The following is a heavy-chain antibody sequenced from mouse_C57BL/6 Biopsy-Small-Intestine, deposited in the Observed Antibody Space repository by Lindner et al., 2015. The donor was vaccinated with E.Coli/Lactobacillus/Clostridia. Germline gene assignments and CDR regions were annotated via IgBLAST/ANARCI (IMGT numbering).Heavy chain of an antibody. J-gene: IGHJ3*01. V-gene: IGHV1-82*01. D-gene: IGHD1-3*01. CDR3: AITFAY. CDR2: IYPGDGDT. Sequence: VQLQESGPELVKPGASVKISCKASGYAFSSSWMNWVKQRPGKGLEWIGRIYPGDGDTNYNGKFKGKATLTADKSSSTAYMQLSSLTSEDSAVYFCAITFAYWGQGTLVTVSA. CDR1: GYAFSSSW.